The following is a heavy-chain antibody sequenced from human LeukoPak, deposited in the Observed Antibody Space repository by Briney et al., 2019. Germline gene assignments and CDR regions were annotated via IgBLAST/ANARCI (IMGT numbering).Heavy chain of an antibody. CDR2: ISSSSSTI. V-gene: IGHV3-48*01. CDR1: GFTFSSYS. D-gene: IGHD3-3*01. CDR3: AREGFWSGYYAPFDY. Sequence: SLRXSCAASGFTFSSYSMNWVRQAPGKGLGWVSYISSSSSTIYYADSVKGRLTISRDNAKNSLYLQMNSLRAEDTAVYYCAREGFWSGYYAPFDYWGQGTLVTVSS. J-gene: IGHJ4*02.